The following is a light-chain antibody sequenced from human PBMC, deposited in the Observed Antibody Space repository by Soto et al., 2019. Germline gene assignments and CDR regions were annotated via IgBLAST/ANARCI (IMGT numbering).Light chain of an antibody. Sequence: QSVPTQPPSSSEPPGQRVTISCSGSISNIGSNTVNWYQQLPGTAPKLLIYSNNQRPSGVPDRFSGSKSGTSASLAISVLPSEDEVDYYCAAWDYSLNGYVFRTRTKVTVL. CDR3: AAWDYSLNGYV. J-gene: IGLJ1*01. CDR1: ISNIGSNT. CDR2: SNN. V-gene: IGLV1-44*01.